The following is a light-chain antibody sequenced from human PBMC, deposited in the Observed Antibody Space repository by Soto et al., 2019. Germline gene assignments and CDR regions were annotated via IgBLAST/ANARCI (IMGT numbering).Light chain of an antibody. CDR2: EVS. J-gene: IGLJ3*02. CDR1: SNDVGGNNY. V-gene: IGLV2-8*01. CDR3: SSYAGSQGV. Sequence: QSALTQPASVSGSPGQSITISCSGTSNDVGGNNYVSWYQQHPGKAPKLMIYEVSKRPSGVPDRFSGSKSGNTASLTVSGLQAEDEADYYCSSYAGSQGVFGGGTKLTVL.